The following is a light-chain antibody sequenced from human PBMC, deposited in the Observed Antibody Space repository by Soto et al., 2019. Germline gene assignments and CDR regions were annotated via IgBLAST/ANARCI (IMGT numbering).Light chain of an antibody. J-gene: IGKJ2*01. CDR1: QDISNY. V-gene: IGKV1-33*01. CDR2: DAS. CDR3: QQYDSLPYT. Sequence: DIQMTQSPSSLSASVGDRVTITCQASQDISNYLNWYQQKPGKAPKLPIYDASNLETGVPSRYSGSGSGTDVTFTISSLQPEDIATYYCQQYDSLPYTCGQGTKLEIK.